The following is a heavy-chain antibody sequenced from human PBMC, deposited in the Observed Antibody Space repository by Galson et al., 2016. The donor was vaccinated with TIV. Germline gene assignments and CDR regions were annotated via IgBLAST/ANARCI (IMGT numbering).Heavy chain of an antibody. CDR3: TRDGRGNWKYVDYFDY. CDR2: ISHDGNNK. CDR1: GFTFSTYV. V-gene: IGHV3-30*03. D-gene: IGHD1-1*01. J-gene: IGHJ4*02. Sequence: SLRLSCAASGFTFSTYVMHWVRQAPGKGLEWVAIISHDGNNKDFADSVQGRFTISRDSSKSTVFLQMNSLRLEDTAVYYCTRDGRGNWKYVDYFDYWGQGTLVTVSS.